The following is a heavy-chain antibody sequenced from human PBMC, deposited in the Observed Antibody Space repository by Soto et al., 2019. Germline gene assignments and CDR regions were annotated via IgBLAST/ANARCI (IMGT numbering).Heavy chain of an antibody. J-gene: IGHJ3*01. CDR3: ARARWYDAFDV. CDR2: IFHGGNT. CDR1: GFFISSGNY. Sequence: SETLSLTRAVSGFFISSGNYWGWIWKPPGKGLEWIGSIFHGGNTYYNPSLKSRVTISVDMSKNQFSLKLNSVTAADTAVYYCARARWYDAFDVWGQGTVVTVSS. D-gene: IGHD2-15*01. V-gene: IGHV4-38-2*01.